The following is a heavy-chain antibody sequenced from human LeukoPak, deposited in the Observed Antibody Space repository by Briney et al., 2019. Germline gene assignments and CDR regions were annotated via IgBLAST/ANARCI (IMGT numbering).Heavy chain of an antibody. CDR1: GGTFSSYA. Sequence: SVKVPCKASGGTFSSYAISWVRQAPGQGLEWMGGIIPIFGTTNYAQNLQGRVTITADESTSTTNMELSSLRSEDTAVYYCARGPYGDYGGDYYYYYMDVWGTGTTVTVSS. CDR3: ARGPYGDYGGDYYYYYMDV. J-gene: IGHJ6*03. D-gene: IGHD4-17*01. V-gene: IGHV1-69*13. CDR2: IIPIFGTT.